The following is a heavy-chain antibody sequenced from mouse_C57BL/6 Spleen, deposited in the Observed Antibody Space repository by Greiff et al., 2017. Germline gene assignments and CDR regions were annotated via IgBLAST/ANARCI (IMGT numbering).Heavy chain of an antibody. CDR2: FHPYNDDT. J-gene: IGHJ4*01. CDR1: GYTFTTYP. CDR3: ARSRAYSDYDYAMDC. D-gene: IGHD2-13*01. V-gene: IGHV1-47*01. Sequence: VQLQQSGAELVKPGASVKMSCKASGYTFTTYPIEWMKQNHGKSLEWIGNFHPYNDDTKYNEKFKGKATLTVEKSSSTVYLELSRCTSDDSAVYYCARSRAYSDYDYAMDCWGQGTSVTVS.